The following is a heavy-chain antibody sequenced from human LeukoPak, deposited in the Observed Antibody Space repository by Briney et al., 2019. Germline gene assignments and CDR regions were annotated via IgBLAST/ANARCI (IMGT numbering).Heavy chain of an antibody. J-gene: IGHJ5*02. V-gene: IGHV4-39*07. D-gene: IGHD2-2*01. Sequence: SETLSLTCTVSGGSISSSSYYWGWIRQPQGKGLEWIGSIYYSGSTYYNPSLKSRVTISVDTSKNQFSLKLSSVTAADTAVYYCAGRFSTSCYDPWGQGTLVTVSS. CDR1: GGSISSSSYY. CDR2: IYYSGST. CDR3: AGRFSTSCYDP.